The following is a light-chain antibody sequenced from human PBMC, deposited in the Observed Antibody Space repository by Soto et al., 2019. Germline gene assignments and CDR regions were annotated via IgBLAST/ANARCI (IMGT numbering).Light chain of an antibody. V-gene: IGKV1-39*01. CDR1: QSIGNH. CDR3: QQGYSSAIT. J-gene: IGKJ5*01. Sequence: DIQMTQSPSSLSASVGDTVTITCRASQSIGNHSNWYQQKPGKAPKFLIYSVSSLQSGVPSRFSGSGSGTDFTLTINSLQPEDFATYYCQQGYSSAITFGQGTRLEI. CDR2: SVS.